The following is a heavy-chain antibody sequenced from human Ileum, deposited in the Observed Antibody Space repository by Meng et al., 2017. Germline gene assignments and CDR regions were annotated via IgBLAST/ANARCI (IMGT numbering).Heavy chain of an antibody. Sequence: QVQLQESGPGLVKPSQTLSLTCTVSGGSISSGGYYWSWIRQHPGKGLEWIGYIYDSGSTYYNPSLKSRIAISGDTSTNQFSLNLSSVTAADTAVYYCARGGTAYFDYWGQGTLVTVSS. J-gene: IGHJ4*02. CDR2: IYDSGST. CDR3: ARGGTAYFDY. V-gene: IGHV4-31*03. CDR1: GGSISSGGYY. D-gene: IGHD1-1*01.